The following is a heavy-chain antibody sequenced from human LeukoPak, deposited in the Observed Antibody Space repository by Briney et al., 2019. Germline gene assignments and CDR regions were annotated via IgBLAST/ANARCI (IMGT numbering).Heavy chain of an antibody. Sequence: PGGSLRLSCAASGFTFDDYGMSWVRQAPGKGLEWVSVIYSGGSTYYADSVKGRFTISRDNSKNTLYLQMNSLRAEDTAVYYCARESVYWGQGTLVTVSS. V-gene: IGHV3-66*01. J-gene: IGHJ4*02. CDR3: ARESVY. CDR2: IYSGGST. CDR1: GFTFDDYG.